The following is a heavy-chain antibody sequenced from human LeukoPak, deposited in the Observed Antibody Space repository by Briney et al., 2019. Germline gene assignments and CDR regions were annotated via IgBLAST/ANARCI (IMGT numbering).Heavy chain of an antibody. CDR1: GFTFSDYY. Sequence: GRSLRLSCAASGFTFSDYYVSWIRQAPGKGLEWVSYISSSGITIYYADSVKGRFTISRDNAKNSLYLQMNSLRAEDTAVYYCARDLYCGGDCLFADYWGQGTLVTVSS. J-gene: IGHJ4*02. CDR2: ISSSGITI. CDR3: ARDLYCGGDCLFADY. D-gene: IGHD2-21*02. V-gene: IGHV3-11*01.